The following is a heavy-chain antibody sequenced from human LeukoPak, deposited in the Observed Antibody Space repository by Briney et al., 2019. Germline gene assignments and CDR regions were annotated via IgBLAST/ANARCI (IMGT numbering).Heavy chain of an antibody. D-gene: IGHD3-22*01. Sequence: PSGTLSLTCTVSGGSISSSSYYWGWIRQPPGKGLEWIVSIYYSGSTYYNPSLKSRVTISVDTSKNQFSLKLSSVTGADTAVYYCARHRMYYYDSSGRGVADAFDIWGQGTMVTVSS. J-gene: IGHJ3*02. CDR2: IYYSGST. CDR3: ARHRMYYYDSSGRGVADAFDI. V-gene: IGHV4-39*01. CDR1: GGSISSSSYY.